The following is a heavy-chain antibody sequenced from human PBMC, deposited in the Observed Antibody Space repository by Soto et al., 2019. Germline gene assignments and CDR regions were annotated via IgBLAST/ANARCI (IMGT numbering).Heavy chain of an antibody. CDR1: GGSFSGYY. CDR2: INHSGST. CDR3: ARGKLHNWNYPRWWFDP. Sequence: SETLSLTCAVYGGSFSGYYWSWIRQPPGKGLEWIGEINHSGSTNYNPSLKSRVTISVDTSKNQFSLKLSSVTAADTAVYYCARGKLHNWNYPRWWFDPWGQGTLVTVSS. J-gene: IGHJ5*02. V-gene: IGHV4-34*01. D-gene: IGHD1-7*01.